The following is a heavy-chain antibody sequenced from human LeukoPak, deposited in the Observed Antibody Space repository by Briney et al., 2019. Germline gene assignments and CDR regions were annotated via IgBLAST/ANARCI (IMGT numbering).Heavy chain of an antibody. Sequence: GGSLRLSCAASGFTFSSYTMSWVRQAPGKGLEWVSVIYSGGSTYYADSVKGRFTISRDNSKNTLYLQMNSLRAEDTAVYYCARDMGATRDYWGQGTLVTVSS. J-gene: IGHJ4*02. D-gene: IGHD1-26*01. CDR3: ARDMGATRDY. CDR1: GFTFSSYT. CDR2: IYSGGST. V-gene: IGHV3-53*01.